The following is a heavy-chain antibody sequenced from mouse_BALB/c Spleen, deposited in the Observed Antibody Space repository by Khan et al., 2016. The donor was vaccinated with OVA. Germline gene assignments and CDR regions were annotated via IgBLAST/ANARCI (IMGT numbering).Heavy chain of an antibody. J-gene: IGHJ3*01. CDR3: ARREKYWYVPSWFAY. CDR1: GYTFTSYW. Sequence: QVQLQQSGAELVRPGASVKLPCKASGYTFTSYWMNWVRQRPRQGLEWIGKINPSDSESHYNEMFKDKATLTVDKSSGTAYMQLGSLTSDDSAVYDCARREKYWYVPSWFAYWGQGTLVTVSA. D-gene: IGHD2-14*01. CDR2: INPSDSES. V-gene: IGHV1-52*01.